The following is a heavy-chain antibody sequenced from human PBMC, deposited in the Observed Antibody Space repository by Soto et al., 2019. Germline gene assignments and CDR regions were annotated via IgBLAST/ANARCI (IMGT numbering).Heavy chain of an antibody. V-gene: IGHV3-7*03. Sequence: EVQLVESGGGLVQPGGSLRLSCAASGFTFSSYWMSWVRQAPGKGLEWVANIKQDGSEKYYVDSVKGRFTISRDNAKNSLYLQMNSLRAEDTAVYYCARDNQKPYCDFWSGYFYWFDPWGQGTLVTVSS. CDR3: ARDNQKPYCDFWSGYFYWFDP. CDR2: IKQDGSEK. J-gene: IGHJ5*02. CDR1: GFTFSSYW. D-gene: IGHD3-3*01.